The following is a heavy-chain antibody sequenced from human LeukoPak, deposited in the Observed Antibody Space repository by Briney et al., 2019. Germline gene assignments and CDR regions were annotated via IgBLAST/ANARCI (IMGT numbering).Heavy chain of an antibody. CDR2: ITHDGSNE. CDR1: GFTFSSYA. CDR3: ASPRDPLPYLIYYFAY. D-gene: IGHD3-16*01. J-gene: IGHJ4*02. Sequence: QPGKSLRLSCVASGFTFSSYAMHWVRRAPGKGLEWVAVITHDGSNEYYAESVKGRFTISRDYSRNTLFLQMTSLRPEDTAVYYCASPRDPLPYLIYYFAYWGQGTLVTVSS. V-gene: IGHV3-30*04.